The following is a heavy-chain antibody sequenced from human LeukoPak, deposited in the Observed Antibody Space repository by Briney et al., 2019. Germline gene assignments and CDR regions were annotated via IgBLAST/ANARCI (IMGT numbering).Heavy chain of an antibody. V-gene: IGHV4-39*01. J-gene: IGHJ3*02. CDR3: ARGRRNAFDI. CDR1: GGSISSGSYY. CDR2: IYYSGST. Sequence: KPSQTLSLTCTVSGGSISSGSYYWGWIRQPPGKGLEWIGSIYYSGSTYYNPSLKSRVTISVDTSKNQFSLKLSSVTAADTAVYYCARGRRNAFDIWGQGTMVTVSS.